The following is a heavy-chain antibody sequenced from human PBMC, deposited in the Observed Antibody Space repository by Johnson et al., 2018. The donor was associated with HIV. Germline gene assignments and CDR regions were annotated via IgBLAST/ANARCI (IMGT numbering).Heavy chain of an antibody. J-gene: IGHJ3*02. Sequence: MQLVESGGGLVQPGGSLRLSCAASGFTVSSNSMTWVRQAPGKGLEWVSDINWDGGTIDYAGSVKGRFTISRDNAKNSLYLQMNSLRAEDTALYYCAREGGGNLEAFDIWGQGTLVTVSS. D-gene: IGHD4-23*01. CDR3: AREGGGNLEAFDI. CDR1: GFTVSSNS. CDR2: INWDGGTI. V-gene: IGHV3-20*04.